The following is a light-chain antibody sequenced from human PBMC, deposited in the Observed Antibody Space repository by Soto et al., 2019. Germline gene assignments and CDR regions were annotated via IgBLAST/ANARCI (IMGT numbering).Light chain of an antibody. J-gene: IGLJ1*01. V-gene: IGLV1-40*01. CDR2: GNS. CDR1: SSNIGAGYD. CDR3: QSYDSSLSGLYV. Sequence: QSVLTQPPSVSGAPGQRVTISCTGSSSNIGAGYDVHWYQQLPGTAPKLLICGNSNRPSGVPDRFSGSKSGTSASLAITGLQAEDDADYYCQSYDSSLSGLYVFGTGTKLTVL.